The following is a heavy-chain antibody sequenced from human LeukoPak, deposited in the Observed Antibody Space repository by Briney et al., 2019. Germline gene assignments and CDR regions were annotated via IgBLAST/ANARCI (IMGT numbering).Heavy chain of an antibody. CDR1: GGSISSYY. CDR3: ASHCSGGSCYGRGFDY. D-gene: IGHD2-15*01. J-gene: IGHJ4*02. CDR2: IYYSGST. Sequence: PSETLSLTCTVSGGSISSYYWSWIRQPPGKGLEWIGYIYYSGSTNYNPSLKSRVTISVDTSKNQFSLKLSSVTAADTAAYYCASHCSGGSCYGRGFDYWGQGTLVTVSS. V-gene: IGHV4-59*08.